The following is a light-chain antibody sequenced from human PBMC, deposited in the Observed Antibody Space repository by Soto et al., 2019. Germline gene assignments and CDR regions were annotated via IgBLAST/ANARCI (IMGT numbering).Light chain of an antibody. CDR2: WNN. J-gene: IGLJ7*01. Sequence: QSVLTQPPSASGTPGQRVTISCSGSSSNIGSNYVYWYQQLPGTAPKLLIDWNNQRPSWVPDRLSGSKSGTSASLAISGLRSEDEADYYCAAWDDSLSGPVFGGGTQLTVL. CDR1: SSNIGSNY. V-gene: IGLV1-47*01. CDR3: AAWDDSLSGPV.